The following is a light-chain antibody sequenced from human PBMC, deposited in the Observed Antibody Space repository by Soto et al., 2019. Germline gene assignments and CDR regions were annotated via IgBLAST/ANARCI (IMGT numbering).Light chain of an antibody. CDR3: CSYAGSSTLV. CDR2: EVS. Sequence: LTQPASVSGSPGQSITISCTGTSSDVGSYNLVSWYQQHPGKAPKLMIYEVSKRPSGVSNRFSGSKSGNTASLTISGLQAEDEADYYCCSYAGSSTLVFGGGTKLTVL. V-gene: IGLV2-23*02. CDR1: SSDVGSYNL. J-gene: IGLJ3*02.